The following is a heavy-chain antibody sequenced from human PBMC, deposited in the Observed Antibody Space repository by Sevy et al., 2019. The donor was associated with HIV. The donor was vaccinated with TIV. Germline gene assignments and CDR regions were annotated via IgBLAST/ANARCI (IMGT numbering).Heavy chain of an antibody. J-gene: IGHJ6*02. D-gene: IGHD5-18*01. CDR2: ISSSGSTI. V-gene: IGHV3-48*03. CDR1: GFTFSSYE. CDR3: ARDFTGYSYESPYYYYYGMDV. Sequence: GGSLRLSCAASGFTFSSYEMNWVRQAPGKGLEWVSYISSSGSTIYYADSVKGRFTISRDNAKNSLYLQMNSLRAEDTAVYYCARDFTGYSYESPYYYYYGMDVWGQRTTVTVSS.